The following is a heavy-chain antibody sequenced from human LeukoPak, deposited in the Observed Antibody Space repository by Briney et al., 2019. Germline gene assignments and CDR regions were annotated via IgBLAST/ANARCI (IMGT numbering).Heavy chain of an antibody. D-gene: IGHD6-13*01. V-gene: IGHV4-59*01. CDR1: GGSISSYY. Sequence: SETLSLTCTVSGGSISSYYWSWIRQPPGKGLEWIGYIYYSGSTNYNPSLKSRVTISVDTSKNQFSLKLSSVTAADTAVYYCARTSAGNPPYYYYYYMDVWGKGTTVTVSS. J-gene: IGHJ6*03. CDR3: ARTSAGNPPYYYYYYMDV. CDR2: IYYSGST.